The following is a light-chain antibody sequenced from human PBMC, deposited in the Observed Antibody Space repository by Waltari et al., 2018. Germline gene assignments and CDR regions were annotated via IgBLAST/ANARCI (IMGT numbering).Light chain of an antibody. CDR3: QNQGRLPAT. Sequence: LTQSPGTLSLSPGERATLSCRASQSIGTYLAWYQQKPGQAPRLLMYVASSRATGIPDRFRGSGSGTDFSLTISRLEPEDFAVYFCQNQGRLPATFGQGTKVEIK. J-gene: IGKJ1*01. CDR2: VAS. CDR1: QSIGTY. V-gene: IGKV3-20*01.